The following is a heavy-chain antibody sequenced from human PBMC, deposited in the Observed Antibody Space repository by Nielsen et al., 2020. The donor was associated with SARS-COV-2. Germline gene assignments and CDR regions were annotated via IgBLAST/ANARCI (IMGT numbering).Heavy chain of an antibody. CDR1: RFIFSEYY. J-gene: IGHJ4*02. CDR2: ISWNGDNT. CDR3: ATALAVAVGYFDS. V-gene: IGHV3-11*06. D-gene: IGHD6-19*01. Sequence: GESLKISCAASRFIFSEYYMGWIRQAPGKGLEWLSSISWNGDNTAYADSVKGRFTISRDNAKNSLYLQMNSLRAEDTGVYFCATALAVAVGYFDSWGQGTLVTVSS.